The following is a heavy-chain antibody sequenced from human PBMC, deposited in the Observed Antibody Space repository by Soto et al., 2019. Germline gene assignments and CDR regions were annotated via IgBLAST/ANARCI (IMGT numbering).Heavy chain of an antibody. D-gene: IGHD1-26*01. CDR2: IYYSGTT. J-gene: IGHJ5*02. V-gene: IGHV4-59*01. CDR1: GGSISTYY. Sequence: SVTLSVTCTVSGGSISTYYWSWIRQPPGKGLEWIGYIYYSGTTNYNPSLKSRVTISVDTSKNQFSLKLSSVTAADTAVYYCARGKYSGSYYDWFDPWGQGTLVTVS. CDR3: ARGKYSGSYYDWFDP.